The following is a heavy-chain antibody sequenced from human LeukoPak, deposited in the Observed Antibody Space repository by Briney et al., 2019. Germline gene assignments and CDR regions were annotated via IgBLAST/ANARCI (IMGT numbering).Heavy chain of an antibody. J-gene: IGHJ1*01. V-gene: IGHV3-21*01. Sequence: GGSLRLSCAASGFTFSSYSMNWVRQAPGKGLEWVSSISSSSSYIYYADSVKGRFTISRDNAKNSLYLQMNSLRAEDTAVYYCAKDDAWGRYKDWGQGTLVTVSS. D-gene: IGHD3-16*01. CDR2: ISSSSSYI. CDR1: GFTFSSYS. CDR3: AKDDAWGRYKD.